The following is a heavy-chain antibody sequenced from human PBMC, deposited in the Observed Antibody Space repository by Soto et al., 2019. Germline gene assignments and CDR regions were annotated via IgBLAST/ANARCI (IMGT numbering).Heavy chain of an antibody. CDR1: GGSIRSSNW. D-gene: IGHD3-16*01. CDR2: IYHSGST. V-gene: IGHV4-4*02. CDR3: AKRWGEGRVDY. Sequence: QVQLQESGPGLVKPSGTLSLTCAVSGGSIRSSNWWSWVRQPPVKGLQWIGEIYHSGSTNYIPSLKSRVTISVNKSRNQFSLKLSSVTAADTAVYYCAKRWGEGRVDYWGQGTLVTVSS. J-gene: IGHJ4*02.